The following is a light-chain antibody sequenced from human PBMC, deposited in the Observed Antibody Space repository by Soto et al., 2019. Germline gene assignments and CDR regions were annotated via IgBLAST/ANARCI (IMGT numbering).Light chain of an antibody. CDR2: GNI. J-gene: IGLJ3*02. CDR1: RSNIGGGYD. CDR3: QSYDSSLSAWV. V-gene: IGLV1-40*01. Sequence: QPVLTQPPSMSGAPGQRVTISCTGSRSNIGGGYDVHWYQQLPGTAPKLLVYGNINRPSRVPDRFSGSKSGTSASLAITGLQAEDEADYYCQSYDSSLSAWVFGGGTKLTVL.